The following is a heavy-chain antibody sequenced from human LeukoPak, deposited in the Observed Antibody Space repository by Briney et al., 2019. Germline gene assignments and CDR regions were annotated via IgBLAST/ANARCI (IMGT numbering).Heavy chain of an antibody. D-gene: IGHD1-26*01. V-gene: IGHV1-2*02. CDR1: GYTFTGYY. Sequence: ASVKVSCKASGYTFTGYYMHWVRQAPGQGLEWMGWINPNSGGTNYAQKFQGRVTMTRDTSISTAYMELSRLRSDDTAVYYCARDRQLRSGSYPYWGQGTLVTVSS. J-gene: IGHJ4*02. CDR2: INPNSGGT. CDR3: ARDRQLRSGSYPY.